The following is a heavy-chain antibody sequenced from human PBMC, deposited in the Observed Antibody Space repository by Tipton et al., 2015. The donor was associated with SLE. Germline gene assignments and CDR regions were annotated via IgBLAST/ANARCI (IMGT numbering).Heavy chain of an antibody. CDR2: IASSGDTT. Sequence: SLRLSCAASGVTFSSYSMAWVRQAPGKGLEWVSSIASSGDTTFYADSVRGRFAVSRDNSKNTLFLQMNSLTVEDTAVYYCAKFRGYDWDSWGQGTLVTVSS. CDR1: GVTFSSYS. J-gene: IGHJ4*02. V-gene: IGHV3-23*01. D-gene: IGHD5-12*01. CDR3: AKFRGYDWDS.